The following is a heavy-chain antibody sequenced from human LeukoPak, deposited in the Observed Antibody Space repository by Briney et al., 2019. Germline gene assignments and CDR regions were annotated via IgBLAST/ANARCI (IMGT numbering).Heavy chain of an antibody. CDR3: ARDTGRAFDI. CDR2: VKGDATST. D-gene: IGHD4-17*01. Sequence: PGGSLRLSCAASGFTFSGYWMYWVRQAPGKGLVWVSGVKGDATSTYYADSVKGRFTISRDNAKNTLYLQMNSLRAEDTAVYYCARDTGRAFDIWGQGTMVTVSS. V-gene: IGHV3-74*01. CDR1: GFTFSGYW. J-gene: IGHJ3*02.